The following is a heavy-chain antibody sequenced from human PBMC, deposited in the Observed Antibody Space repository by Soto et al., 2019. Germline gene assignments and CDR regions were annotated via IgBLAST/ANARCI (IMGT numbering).Heavy chain of an antibody. CDR2: VDPENGEI. D-gene: IGHD3-10*01. CDR1: GYTLTELS. V-gene: IGHV1-24*01. J-gene: IGHJ4*02. CDR3: ATGRYFGSGSFDF. Sequence: QVRLVQTGAEVRKPGASVKVSCKVSGYTLTELSIYWVRQAPGKGLEWMGGVDPENGEIFYAQKFQGIVTMPEDTSTDTAYMELSSLRSEDTAVYYCATGRYFGSGSFDFWGQGTLVTVSS.